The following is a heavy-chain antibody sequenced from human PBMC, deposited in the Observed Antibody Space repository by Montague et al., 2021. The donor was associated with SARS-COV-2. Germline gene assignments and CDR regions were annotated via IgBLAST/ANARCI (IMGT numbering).Heavy chain of an antibody. CDR1: GLTFSSYS. V-gene: IGHV3-21*01. CDR3: ARDRYYYGSGSLDAFDI. Sequence: SLRLSCAASGLTFSSYSMNWVRQAPGKGLEWVSSISRSSSYIYYADSVKGRFTTSRDNSKNTLYLQMNSLRAEDTAVYYCARDRYYYGSGSLDAFDIWGQGTMVTVSS. J-gene: IGHJ3*02. D-gene: IGHD3-10*01. CDR2: ISRSSSYI.